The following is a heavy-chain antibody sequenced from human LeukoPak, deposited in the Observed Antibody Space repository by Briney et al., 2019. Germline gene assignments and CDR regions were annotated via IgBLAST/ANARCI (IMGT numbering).Heavy chain of an antibody. J-gene: IGHJ4*02. D-gene: IGHD3-22*01. V-gene: IGHV1-2*02. CDR2: INPNSGGT. Sequence: ASVKVSCKASGYTFTDYYMHWARQAPGQGLEWMGWINPNSGGTNYAQKFQAKVTMTADKSTNTAYLEISSLTSDDTAVYYCARCSPGDSSNFYAVLQYWGQGTLVTVSS. CDR3: ARCSPGDSSNFYAVLQY. CDR1: GYTFTDYY.